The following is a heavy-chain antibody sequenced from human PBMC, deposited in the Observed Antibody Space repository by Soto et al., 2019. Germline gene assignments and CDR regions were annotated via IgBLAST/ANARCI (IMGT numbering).Heavy chain of an antibody. V-gene: IGHV1-69*06. D-gene: IGHD3-22*01. J-gene: IGHJ5*02. CDR3: ARVSTGSGYYTNWLAP. CDR2: IIPIFGTT. Sequence: SVKVSCKASGGTFGSDAITWVRQAPGQGIEWVGRIIPIFGTTNYAQNLQGRVTISADKSTLTSYMELHSLTSDDTALYYCARVSTGSGYYTNWLAPSAQRTQVTASA. CDR1: GGTFGSDA.